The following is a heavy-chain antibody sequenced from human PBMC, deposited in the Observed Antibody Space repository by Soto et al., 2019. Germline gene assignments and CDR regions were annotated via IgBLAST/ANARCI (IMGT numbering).Heavy chain of an antibody. J-gene: IGHJ5*02. CDR3: ARDHPGPVYNWNDAGWFDP. D-gene: IGHD1-1*01. CDR1: GGTFSSYT. V-gene: IGHV1-69*08. CDR2: IIPILGIA. Sequence: QVQLVQSGAEVQKPGSSVKVSCKASGGTFSSYTISWVRQAPGQGLEWMGRIIPILGIANYAQKFQGRVTITADKSTSTAYMELSSLRSEDTAVYYCARDHPGPVYNWNDAGWFDPWGQGTLVTVSS.